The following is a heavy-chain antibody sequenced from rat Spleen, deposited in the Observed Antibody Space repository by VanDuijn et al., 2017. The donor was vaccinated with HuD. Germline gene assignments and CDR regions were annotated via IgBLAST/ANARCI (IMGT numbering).Heavy chain of an antibody. CDR2: ISYSGST. V-gene: IGHV3-1*01. J-gene: IGHJ2*01. Sequence: EVQLQESGPGLVKPSQSLSLTCSVTGDSISSNFWGWIRKFPGNKMEWMGYISYSGSTDYNPSLKSRISITRATSKNQFFLQLNSVTTEDTATYYCARYRGSVQWPFDYWGQGVMVTVSS. CDR1: GDSISSNF. D-gene: IGHD1-1*01. CDR3: ARYRGSVQWPFDY.